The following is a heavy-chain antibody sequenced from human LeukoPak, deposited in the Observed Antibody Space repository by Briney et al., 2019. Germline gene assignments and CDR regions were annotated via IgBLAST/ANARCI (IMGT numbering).Heavy chain of an antibody. CDR2: ISHSGGI. CDR3: TSFVTRGIISAY. V-gene: IGHV4-34*01. Sequence: TSETLSLTCAVYGGSFSEYYWNWIRQSPGEGLEWIGEISHSGGIKYNPSLKSRVTMSPDTSKNQFSLKLRSVTAADTAIYCATSFVTRGIISAYWGQGTPVTVSS. CDR1: GGSFSEYY. D-gene: IGHD3-10*01. J-gene: IGHJ4*02.